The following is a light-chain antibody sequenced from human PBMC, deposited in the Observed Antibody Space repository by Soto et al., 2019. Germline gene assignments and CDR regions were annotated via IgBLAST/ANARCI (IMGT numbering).Light chain of an antibody. CDR1: SSNIGAGYD. V-gene: IGLV1-40*01. J-gene: IGLJ3*02. CDR2: GNS. CDR3: QSYDSSLSDL. Sequence: QPVLTQPPSVSGAPGQRVTISCTGSSSNIGAGYDVHWYQQLPGTAPKLLIYGNSNRPSGVPDRFSGSKSGTSASLAITGLHAEDESDYYCQSYDSSLSDLFGGGTKLTVL.